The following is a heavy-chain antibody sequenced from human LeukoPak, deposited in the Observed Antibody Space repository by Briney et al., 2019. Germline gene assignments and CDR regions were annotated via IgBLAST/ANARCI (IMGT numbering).Heavy chain of an antibody. Sequence: GGSLRLSCAASGFTFNSYWLSWVRQAPGKGLEWVANIKQDGREKYYVDSVKGRFTISRDNADNSLFLQVNSLRAEDTAIYYCARDAWKDRYFDYWGQGTRVTVSS. V-gene: IGHV3-7*01. CDR1: GFTFNSYW. D-gene: IGHD1-1*01. J-gene: IGHJ4*02. CDR3: ARDAWKDRYFDY. CDR2: IKQDGREK.